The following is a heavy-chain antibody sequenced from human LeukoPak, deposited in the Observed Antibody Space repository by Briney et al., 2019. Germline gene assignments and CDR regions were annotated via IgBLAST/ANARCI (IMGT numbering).Heavy chain of an antibody. V-gene: IGHV3-7*01. J-gene: IGHJ4*02. CDR2: IKQDGSEK. CDR3: AREGVDYFDY. Sequence: GGSLRLSCAASGFIFSSYWMSWVRQAPGKGLEWVANIKQDGSEKYYVDSVKGRFTISRDNAKNSLYLQMNSLRAEDTAVYYCAREGVDYFDYWGQGTLVTVSS. CDR1: GFIFSSYW. D-gene: IGHD2-15*01.